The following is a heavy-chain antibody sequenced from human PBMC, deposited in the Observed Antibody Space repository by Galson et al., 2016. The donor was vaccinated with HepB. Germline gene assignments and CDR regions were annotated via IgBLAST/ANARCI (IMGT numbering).Heavy chain of an antibody. Sequence: SLRLSCAGSGFILSDHYIDWVRRAPGKGLERVGRSGVYGGRHSTRHAASVRGRFDFSRDDSKNSVYLQMNSLTTEDTAVYYCTRSIGPTGMDAWGQGTTVTVSS. CDR1: GFILSDHY. CDR2: SGVYGGRHST. V-gene: IGHV3-72*01. J-gene: IGHJ6*02. D-gene: IGHD5-12*01. CDR3: TRSIGPTGMDA.